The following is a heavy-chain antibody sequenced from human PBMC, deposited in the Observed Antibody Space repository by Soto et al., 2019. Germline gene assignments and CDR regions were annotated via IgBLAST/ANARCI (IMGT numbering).Heavy chain of an antibody. CDR3: ERRVPSGDHGGELDY. V-gene: IGHV4-59*01. D-gene: IGHD4-17*01. J-gene: IGHJ4*02. CDR2: IYYSGST. Sequence: SETLSLTWTVAGGSISSYYWIWIRQPPGKGLEWIGYIYYSGSTNYNPSLKSRVTISVDTSKNQFSLKLSSVTAADTAVYYCERRVPSGDHGGELDYWGQGTLVTVSS. CDR1: GGSISSYY.